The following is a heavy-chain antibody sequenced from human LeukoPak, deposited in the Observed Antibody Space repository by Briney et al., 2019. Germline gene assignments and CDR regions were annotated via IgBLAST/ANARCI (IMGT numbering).Heavy chain of an antibody. D-gene: IGHD6-13*01. J-gene: IGHJ6*03. CDR1: GGSISSYY. Sequence: SETLSLTCTVSGGSISSYYWSWIRQPPGKGLEWIGYIYDSGSTNYNPSLKSRVTISVDTSKNQFSLKLSSVTAADTAVYYCARTSIAAAGTGYYYYYMDVWGKGTTVTISS. CDR3: ARTSIAAAGTGYYYYYMDV. CDR2: IYDSGST. V-gene: IGHV4-59*01.